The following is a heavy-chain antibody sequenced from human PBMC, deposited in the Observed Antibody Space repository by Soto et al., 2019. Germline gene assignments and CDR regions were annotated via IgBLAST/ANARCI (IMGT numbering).Heavy chain of an antibody. J-gene: IGHJ4*02. CDR3: ATDAGYSGYATPYYFDY. CDR1: GGTFSSYA. D-gene: IGHD5-12*01. Sequence: QVQLVQSGAEVKKPGSSVKVSCKASGGTFSSYAISWVRQAPGQGLEWTGGIIPIFGTANYAQKFQGRVTISADESTSTAYMELCSLRSEDTAVYYSATDAGYSGYATPYYFDYWGQGTLVTVSS. V-gene: IGHV1-69*01. CDR2: IIPIFGTA.